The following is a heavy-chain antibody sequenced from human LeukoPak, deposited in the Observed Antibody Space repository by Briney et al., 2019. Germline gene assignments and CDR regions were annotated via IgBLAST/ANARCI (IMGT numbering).Heavy chain of an antibody. CDR2: INPNSGGT. V-gene: IGHV1-2*02. J-gene: IGHJ4*02. Sequence: ASVKVSCKASGYTFTGYYMHWVRQAPGQGLEWMGWINPNSGGTNYAQKFQGRVTMTRDTSISTAYMELSRLRSDDTAVYYCAREPLTFGGVIVPLGHFDYWGQGTLVTVPS. CDR1: GYTFTGYY. D-gene: IGHD3-16*02. CDR3: AREPLTFGGVIVPLGHFDY.